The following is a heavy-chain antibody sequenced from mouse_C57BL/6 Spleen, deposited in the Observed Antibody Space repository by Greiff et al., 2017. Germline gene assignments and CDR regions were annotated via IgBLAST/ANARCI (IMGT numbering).Heavy chain of an antibody. CDR2: INPNNGGT. Sequence: EVQLQQSGPELVKPGASVKISCKASGYTFTDYYMNWVKQSHGKSLEWIGDINPNNGGTSYNQKFKGKATLTVDKSSSTAYMELRSLTSEDSAVYYCARSGTTVVATRGFDYWGQGTTLTVSS. CDR1: GYTFTDYY. CDR3: ARSGTTVVATRGFDY. J-gene: IGHJ2*01. D-gene: IGHD1-1*01. V-gene: IGHV1-26*01.